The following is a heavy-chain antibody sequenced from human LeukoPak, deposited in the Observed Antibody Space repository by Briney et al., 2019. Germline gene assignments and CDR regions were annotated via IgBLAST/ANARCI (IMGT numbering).Heavy chain of an antibody. CDR1: GGTFSSYA. CDR3: ARDLWYCSSTSCYKGRRSRSFDP. V-gene: IGHV1-69*13. D-gene: IGHD2-2*02. CDR2: IIPIFGTA. J-gene: IGHJ5*02. Sequence: SVKVSCKASGGTFSSYAISWVRQAPGQGLEWMGGIIPIFGTANYAQKFQGRVTITADESTSTAYMELSSLRSEDTAVYYCARDLWYCSSTSCYKGRRSRSFDPWGQGTLVTVSS.